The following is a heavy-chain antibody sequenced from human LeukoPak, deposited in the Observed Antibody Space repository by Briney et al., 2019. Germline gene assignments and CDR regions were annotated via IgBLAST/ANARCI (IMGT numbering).Heavy chain of an antibody. D-gene: IGHD6-6*01. Sequence: SQALSLTSAIRVDSVSRTSAGCNSTRQSPTGCLEWLGRTYYRSKWYNDYAVSVKSRITINPDTSKNQFSLQLNSVTPEDTAVYYCARGVLSLVTWGQGTLVTVSS. V-gene: IGHV6-1*01. CDR3: ARGVLSLVT. J-gene: IGHJ5*02. CDR2: TYYRSKWYN. CDR1: VDSVSRTSAG.